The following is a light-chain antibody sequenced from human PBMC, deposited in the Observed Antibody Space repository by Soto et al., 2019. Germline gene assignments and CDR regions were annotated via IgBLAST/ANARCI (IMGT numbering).Light chain of an antibody. V-gene: IGKV3-11*01. CDR1: QSVSSY. CDR2: DAS. CDR3: QQRSNGPPVT. J-gene: IGKJ4*01. Sequence: EIVLTQSPATLSLSPGERATLSCRASQSVSSYLAWYQQKPGQAPRLLIYDASNRATGIPARFSGSGSGTDFPLTISSLEPEDFAIYYCQQRSNGPPVTFGGGTKVEIK.